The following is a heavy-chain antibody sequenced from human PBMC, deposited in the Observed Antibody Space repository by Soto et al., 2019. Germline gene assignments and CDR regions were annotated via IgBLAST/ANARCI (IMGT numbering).Heavy chain of an antibody. Sequence: WGSLRLSCAAAGFDFEDYAMHWVRQVPGKGLEWVSLTNSDGTDSYYMDSVKGRFTISRDNAKSTLYLQMDRLRPEDTALYFCAKSLYYSDISPLDHWGQGTLVTVSS. D-gene: IGHD2-8*01. V-gene: IGHV3-43D*04. CDR3: AKSLYYSDISPLDH. CDR1: GFDFEDYA. J-gene: IGHJ4*02. CDR2: TNSDGTDS.